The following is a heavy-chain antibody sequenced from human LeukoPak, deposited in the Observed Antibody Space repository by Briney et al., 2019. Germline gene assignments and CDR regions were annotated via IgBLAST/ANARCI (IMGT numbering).Heavy chain of an antibody. D-gene: IGHD3-3*01. V-gene: IGHV3-30*02. J-gene: IGHJ4*02. Sequence: GGSLRLSCAASGFTFSSYGMHWVRQAPGKGLEGVAFIRYDGSNKYYADSVKGRFTISRDNSKNTLYLQMNSLRAEDTAVYYCAKDHRFRITIFGVAPDYWGQGTLVTVSS. CDR3: AKDHRFRITIFGVAPDY. CDR2: IRYDGSNK. CDR1: GFTFSSYG.